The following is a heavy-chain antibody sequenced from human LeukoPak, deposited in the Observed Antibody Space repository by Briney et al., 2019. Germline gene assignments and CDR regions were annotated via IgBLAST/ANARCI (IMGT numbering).Heavy chain of an antibody. CDR1: GYSISSGYY. D-gene: IGHD3-3*01. CDR2: IYHSGST. J-gene: IGHJ6*03. CDR3: ARATYYDFWSGYYMEAYYYYYMDV. V-gene: IGHV4-38-2*02. Sequence: PSETLSLTCTVSGYSISSGYYWGWIRQPPGKGLEWIGSIYHSGSTYYNPSLKSRVTISVDTSKNQFSLKLSSVTAADTAVYYCARATYYDFWSGYYMEAYYYYYMDVWGKGTTVTVSS.